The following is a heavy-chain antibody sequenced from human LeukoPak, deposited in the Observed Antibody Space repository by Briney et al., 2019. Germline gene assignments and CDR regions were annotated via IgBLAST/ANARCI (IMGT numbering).Heavy chain of an antibody. CDR2: INPNSGGT. CDR3: ARAGITMVRGVIIAFDP. D-gene: IGHD3-10*01. J-gene: IGHJ5*02. Sequence: ASVKVSCKASGYTFTGYYMHWVRQAPGQGLEWMGWINPNSGGTNYAQKFQGRVTMTRDTSISTAYMELSRLRSDDTTVYYCARAGITMVRGVIIAFDPWGQGTLVTVSS. CDR1: GYTFTGYY. V-gene: IGHV1-2*02.